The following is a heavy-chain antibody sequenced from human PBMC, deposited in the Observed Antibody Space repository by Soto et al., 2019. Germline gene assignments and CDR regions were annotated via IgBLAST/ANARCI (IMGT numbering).Heavy chain of an antibody. CDR1: GFTFSSSF. CDR3: ARYFRGSGRYFFDY. CDR2: INQDGGGT. J-gene: IGHJ4*02. Sequence: XVSLRLSCVASGFTFSSSFMGWVRQAPGKGLEWVANINQDGGGTYYVDSVQGRFTISRDNAKDSLFLQLNSLRGEDTAVYYCARYFRGSGRYFFDYWGQGTLVTVSS. D-gene: IGHD6-19*01. V-gene: IGHV3-7*03.